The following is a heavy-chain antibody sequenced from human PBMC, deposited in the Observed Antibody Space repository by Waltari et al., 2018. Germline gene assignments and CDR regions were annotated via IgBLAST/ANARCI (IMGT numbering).Heavy chain of an antibody. CDR2: IDLEGSIT. CDR1: GFTFSSYW. D-gene: IGHD6-19*01. CDR3: VMYSSSFLGDC. V-gene: IGHV3-74*01. J-gene: IGHJ4*02. Sequence: EVQLVESGGGLVQPGGSLRLSCAASGFTFSSYWMHWVRQAPGKGLVSVQNIDLEGSITRYADSVKGRFTISRDNAENTLFLQMHSLRAEDTAVYYCVMYSSSFLGDCWGQGTLVTVSS.